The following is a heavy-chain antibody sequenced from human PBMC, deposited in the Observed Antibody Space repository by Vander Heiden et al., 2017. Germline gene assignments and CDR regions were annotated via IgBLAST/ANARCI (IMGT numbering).Heavy chain of an antibody. V-gene: IGHV3-9*01. D-gene: IGHD4-17*01. Sequence: EVQLVESGGGLVQPGRSLRISCAASGFTFDDYAMHWVRQAPGKGLEWVSGISWNSGSIGYADSVKGRFTISRDNAKNSLYLQMNSLRAEDTALYYCAKDIGPDYGGNWRFDYWGQGTLVTVSS. CDR2: ISWNSGSI. J-gene: IGHJ4*02. CDR3: AKDIGPDYGGNWRFDY. CDR1: GFTFDDYA.